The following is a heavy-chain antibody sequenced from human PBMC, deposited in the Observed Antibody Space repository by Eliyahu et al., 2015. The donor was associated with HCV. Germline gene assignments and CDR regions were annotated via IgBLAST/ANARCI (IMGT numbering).Heavy chain of an antibody. CDR2: VHYSGST. CDR1: NASITSHY. Sequence: QVQLQESGPALVKPSETLSLTCKVSNASITSHYWSWIRQTPEKGLEWIGYVHYSGSTNYNPSLKSRVTISIDTSKTHFSVRLTSVTAADTAIYYCARGGVVLKNGLSFAWLAPWGRGTLVTVSS. D-gene: IGHD2-15*01. J-gene: IGHJ5*01. CDR3: ARGGVVLKNGLSFAWLAP. V-gene: IGHV4-59*11.